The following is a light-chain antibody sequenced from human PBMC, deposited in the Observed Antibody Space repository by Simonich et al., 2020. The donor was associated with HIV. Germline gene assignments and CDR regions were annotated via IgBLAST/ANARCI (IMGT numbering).Light chain of an antibody. Sequence: DIQMTQSPSSLSASVGDRVPITCRTSPSSSNYLNWYQQKPGKAPKLLIYAASNLQSGVPSRFSGSGSGTDFTLTISSLQPEDFATYYCQQSYSSLSYTFGLGTKLEIK. CDR1: PSSSNY. CDR2: AAS. V-gene: IGKV1-39*01. J-gene: IGKJ2*01. CDR3: QQSYSSLSYT.